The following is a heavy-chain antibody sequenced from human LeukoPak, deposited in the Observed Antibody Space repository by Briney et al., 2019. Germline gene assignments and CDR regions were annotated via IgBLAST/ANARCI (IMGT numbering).Heavy chain of an antibody. J-gene: IGHJ4*02. CDR2: ISAYNGNT. CDR1: GYIFTRYG. V-gene: IGHV1-18*01. CDR3: GRENFASETYYCDY. D-gene: IGHD3-10*01. Sequence: TVNVSCKPSGYIFTRYGVTWVRQAPGHGLEWLGWISAYNGNTKYEEKVQHRVTMTTATYTNTVYMELRRLRADAAAVYYCGRENFASETYYCDYWGQGTQVTVSS.